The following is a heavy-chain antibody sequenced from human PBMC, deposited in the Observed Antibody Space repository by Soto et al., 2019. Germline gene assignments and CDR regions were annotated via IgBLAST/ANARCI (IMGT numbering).Heavy chain of an antibody. CDR3: GRGPNCDYGFDY. V-gene: IGHV4-59*01. D-gene: IGHD4-17*01. Sequence: SETLSLTCTVSGGSISSYYWSWIRQPPGKGLEWIGYIYYSGSTNYNPSLKSRVTISVDTSKNQFSPKLSSVTVADTAVYYCGRGPNCDYGFDYWGQGTLVTVSS. CDR2: IYYSGST. J-gene: IGHJ4*02. CDR1: GGSISSYY.